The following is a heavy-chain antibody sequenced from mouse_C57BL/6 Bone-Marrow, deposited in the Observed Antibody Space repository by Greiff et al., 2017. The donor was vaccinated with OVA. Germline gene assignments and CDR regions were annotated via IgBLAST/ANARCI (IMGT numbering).Heavy chain of an antibody. J-gene: IGHJ3*01. CDR3: ARPSSWAWFAY. CDR1: GYTFTGYW. CDR2: ILPGSGST. V-gene: IGHV1-9*01. Sequence: VQLKESGAELMKPGASVKLSCKASGYTFTGYWIEWVKQRPGHGLEWIGEILPGSGSTNYHEKFKGKATFTADTTSNTADMQLISLTTEDSSSYYGARPSSWAWFAYWGQGTLVTVSA. D-gene: IGHD3-1*01.